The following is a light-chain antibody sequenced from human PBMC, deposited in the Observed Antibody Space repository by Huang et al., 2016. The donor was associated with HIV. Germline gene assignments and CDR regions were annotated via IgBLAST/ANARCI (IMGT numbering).Light chain of an antibody. V-gene: IGKV1-39*01. CDR2: GAS. CDR1: QSISNY. J-gene: IGKJ1*01. CDR3: QQSYNTPPT. Sequence: DIQMTQSPASLSASVGYRVTITCPATQSISNYVNWYQQKPGKAPTLLIYGASTLQRRVPSRFMGSGSVTDFTLTISSLQPEDFTTYYCQQSYNTPPTFGQGTKVEI.